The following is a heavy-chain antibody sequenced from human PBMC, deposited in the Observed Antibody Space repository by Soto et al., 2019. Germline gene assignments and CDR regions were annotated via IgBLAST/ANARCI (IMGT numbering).Heavy chain of an antibody. J-gene: IGHJ5*02. V-gene: IGHV4-34*01. CDR1: YY. D-gene: IGHD3-3*01. Sequence: YYWNWIRQPPGKGLEWIVEITHTGGTHYKSTLKSRVIMSVDTSKNQFSMSLSSENEEDRAIYSCSTRTTVFGSLIPRYNPWGQGPKVT. CDR2: ITHTGGT. CDR3: STRTTVFGSLIPRYNP.